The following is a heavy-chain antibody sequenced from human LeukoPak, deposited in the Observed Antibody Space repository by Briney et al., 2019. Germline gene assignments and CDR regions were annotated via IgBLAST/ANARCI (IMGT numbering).Heavy chain of an antibody. J-gene: IGHJ6*03. CDR1: GGSISSSSYY. V-gene: IGHV3-7*01. CDR3: ARGRGGYFDWLLRRSYYYYYMDV. CDR2: IKQDGSEK. Sequence: ETLSLTCTVSGGSISSSSYYWGWIRQPPGKGLEWVANIKQDGSEKYYVDSVKGRFTISRDNAKNSLYLQMNSLRAEDTAVYYCARGRGGYFDWLLRRSYYYYYMDVWGKGTTVTVSS. D-gene: IGHD3-9*01.